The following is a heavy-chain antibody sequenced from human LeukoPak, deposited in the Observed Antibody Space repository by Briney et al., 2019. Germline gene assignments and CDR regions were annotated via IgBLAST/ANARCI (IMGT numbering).Heavy chain of an antibody. J-gene: IGHJ4*02. CDR3: ARDLTGTTSWDLDY. Sequence: ASVKVSCTASGYTFTGCYMHWVRQAPGQGLEWMGWINPNSGGTNYAQKFQGRVTMTRDTSISTAYMELSRLRSDDTAVYCCARDLTGTTSWDLDYWGQGTLVTVSS. D-gene: IGHD1-7*01. CDR1: GYTFTGCY. V-gene: IGHV1-2*02. CDR2: INPNSGGT.